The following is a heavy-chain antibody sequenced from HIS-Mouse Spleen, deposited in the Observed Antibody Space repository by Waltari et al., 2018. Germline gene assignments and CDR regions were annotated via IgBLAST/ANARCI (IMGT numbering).Heavy chain of an antibody. Sequence: QVQLVESGGGVVQPGRSLRLSCAASGFTCSSYAMHWVRQAPGKGLEWVAVISYDGSNKYYADSVKGRFTISRDNSKNTLYLQMNSLRAEDTAVYYCARGMYSSSWLSPADDAFDIWGQGTMVTVSS. CDR2: ISYDGSNK. CDR3: ARGMYSSSWLSPADDAFDI. J-gene: IGHJ3*02. D-gene: IGHD6-6*01. V-gene: IGHV3-30-3*01. CDR1: GFTCSSYA.